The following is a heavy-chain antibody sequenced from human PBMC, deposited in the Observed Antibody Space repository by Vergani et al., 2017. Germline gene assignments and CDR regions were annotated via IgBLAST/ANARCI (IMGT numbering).Heavy chain of an antibody. Sequence: EVQLVESGGGLVQPGRSLRLSCAASGFTFDDYAMHWVLQAPGKGLEWVSGISWNSGSIGYADSVKGRFTISRDNAKNSLYLQMNSLRAEDTALYYCAKDLDYGGNSGAFDIWGQGTMVTVSS. V-gene: IGHV3-9*01. CDR2: ISWNSGSI. J-gene: IGHJ3*02. D-gene: IGHD4-23*01. CDR3: AKDLDYGGNSGAFDI. CDR1: GFTFDDYA.